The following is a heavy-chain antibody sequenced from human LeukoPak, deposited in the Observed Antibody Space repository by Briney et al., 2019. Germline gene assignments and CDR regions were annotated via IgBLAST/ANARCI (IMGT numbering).Heavy chain of an antibody. J-gene: IGHJ1*01. V-gene: IGHV3-30*02. CDR2: IRYDGSNK. D-gene: IGHD2-2*01. CDR1: GFTFSSYG. Sequence: GGSLRLSCAASGFTFSSYGMHWVRRAPGKGLEWVAFIRYDGSNKYYADSVKGRFTISRDNSKNTLYLQMNSLRAEDTAVYYCAKDTPPYCSSTSCPYPAEYFQHWGQGTLVTVSS. CDR3: AKDTPPYCSSTSCPYPAEYFQH.